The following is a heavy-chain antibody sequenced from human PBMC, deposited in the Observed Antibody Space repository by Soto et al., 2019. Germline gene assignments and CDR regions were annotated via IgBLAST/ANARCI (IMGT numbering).Heavy chain of an antibody. J-gene: IGHJ4*02. CDR2: ISGSGGST. Sequence: EVQLLESGGGLVQPGGSLRLSCAASGFTFSSYAMSWVRQAPGKGLEWVSAISGSGGSTYYAESVKGRFTISRDNSKNPLYLQMNSLRAEDTAVYYCARTLYSYGTDYWGQGTLVTVSS. V-gene: IGHV3-23*01. D-gene: IGHD5-18*01. CDR1: GFTFSSYA. CDR3: ARTLYSYGTDY.